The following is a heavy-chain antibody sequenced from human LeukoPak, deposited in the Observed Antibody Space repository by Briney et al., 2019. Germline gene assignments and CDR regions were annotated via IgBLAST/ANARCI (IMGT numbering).Heavy chain of an antibody. CDR1: GFTFSSTYG. J-gene: IGHJ4*02. CDR3: AKEIWPTVTTPGWTYFDY. V-gene: IGHV3-23*01. CDR2: ISGSGGST. Sequence: GGTLRLSCAASGFTFSSTYGLTWVRQAPGKGLEWVSSISGSGGSTYYADSVKGRFTISRDSSKNTLYLQMNSLRAEDTAVYYCAKEIWPTVTTPGWTYFDYWGQGTLVTVSS. D-gene: IGHD4-17*01.